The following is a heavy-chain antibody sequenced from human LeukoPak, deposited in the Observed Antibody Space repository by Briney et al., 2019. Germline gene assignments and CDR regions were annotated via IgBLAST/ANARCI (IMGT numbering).Heavy chain of an antibody. CDR1: GGSISSGGYS. D-gene: IGHD4-17*01. Sequence: TTSQTLSLTCAVSGGSISSGGYSWSWIRQPPGKGLEWIGYIYHSGSTYCNPSLKSRVTISVDRSKNQFSLKLSSVTAADTAVYYCARVTVTTSFDIWGQGTMVTVSS. CDR3: ARVTVTTSFDI. CDR2: IYHSGST. J-gene: IGHJ3*02. V-gene: IGHV4-30-2*01.